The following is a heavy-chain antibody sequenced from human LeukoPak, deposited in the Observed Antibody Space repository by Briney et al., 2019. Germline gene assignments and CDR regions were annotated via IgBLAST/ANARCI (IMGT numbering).Heavy chain of an antibody. V-gene: IGHV4-59*08. Sequence: GSLRLSCVAAGFTFSSYAMSWVRQAPGEGPEWTGYGNESGNTKYNPPLKSRVTISVDTSKIQFSLRLSSVPAEDTAVYFCAKWDSDDRAFDLWGQGTLVTVSS. CDR2: GNESGNT. CDR1: GFTFSSYA. J-gene: IGHJ4*02. CDR3: AKWDSDDRAFDL. D-gene: IGHD1-26*01.